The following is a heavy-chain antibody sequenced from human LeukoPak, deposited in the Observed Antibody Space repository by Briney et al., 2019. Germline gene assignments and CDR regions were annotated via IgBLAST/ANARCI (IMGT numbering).Heavy chain of an antibody. V-gene: IGHV4-34*01. CDR1: GGSFSGYY. J-gene: IGHJ4*02. D-gene: IGHD6-6*01. Sequence: SETLCLTCAVYGGSFSGYYWSWIRQPPGKGLEWIGEINHSGSTNYNPSLKSRVTISVDTSKNQFSLKLSSVTAADTAVYYCARGVAARAYGYWGQGTLVTVSS. CDR2: INHSGST. CDR3: ARGVAARAYGY.